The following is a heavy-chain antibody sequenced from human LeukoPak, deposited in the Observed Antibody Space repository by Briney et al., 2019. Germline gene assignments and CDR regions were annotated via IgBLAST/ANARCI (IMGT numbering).Heavy chain of an antibody. Sequence: AESLRISCKGSGYSFTSYWISWLRQMPGKRLEWMGRIDPSDSYTNYSPSFQGHVTISADKSISTAYLQWSSLKASDTAMYYCARLPGEYYYGSGSSSDYWGQGTLVTVSS. V-gene: IGHV5-10-1*01. CDR2: IDPSDSYT. CDR3: ARLPGEYYYGSGSSSDY. J-gene: IGHJ4*02. CDR1: GYSFTSYW. D-gene: IGHD3-10*01.